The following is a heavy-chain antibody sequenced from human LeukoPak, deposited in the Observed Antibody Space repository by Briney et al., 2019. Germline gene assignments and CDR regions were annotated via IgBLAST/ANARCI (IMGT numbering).Heavy chain of an antibody. D-gene: IGHD3-22*01. CDR3: ARGLGGWLFDY. J-gene: IGHJ4*02. Sequence: SETLSLTCTVSGDSISSGGYYWSWIRQPAGKGLEWIGHIYISGNTNYNPSLKSRVAILIDTSKNQFSLKLSSVTAADTAVYYCARGLGGWLFDYWGQGTLVTVSS. CDR2: IYISGNT. CDR1: GDSISSGGYY. V-gene: IGHV4-61*09.